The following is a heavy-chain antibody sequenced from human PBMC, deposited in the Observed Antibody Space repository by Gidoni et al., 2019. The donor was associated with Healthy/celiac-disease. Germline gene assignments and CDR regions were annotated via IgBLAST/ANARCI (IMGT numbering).Heavy chain of an antibody. CDR3: ARAIAVADNFGN. Sequence: QVQLVESGGGVVQPGRSLRLSCAASGFTFSSHSMPCVRQAPGKGLEWEAVISDDGSNKYYADSVNGRFTISRDNSKNTLYLQMNSLRAEDTAVYHWARAIAVADNFGNWGQGTLVTVSP. CDR2: ISDDGSNK. J-gene: IGHJ4*02. V-gene: IGHV3-30-3*01. D-gene: IGHD6-19*01. CDR1: GFTFSSHS.